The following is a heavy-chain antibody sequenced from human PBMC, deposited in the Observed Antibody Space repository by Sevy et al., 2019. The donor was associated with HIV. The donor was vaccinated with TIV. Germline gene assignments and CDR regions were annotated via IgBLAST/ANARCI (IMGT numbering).Heavy chain of an antibody. CDR3: AHGTFGRFES. D-gene: IGHD3-16*01. CDR1: GFTFSANW. V-gene: IGHV3-7*01. J-gene: IGHJ4*02. Sequence: GGSLRLSCAASGFTFSANWMNWVRQAPGKGLEWVANIKADGSDKHYVDSVEGRFTISRGNAKNLLFLQMNSLRVEDTAVYYCAHGTFGRFESWGPGTLVTVSS. CDR2: IKADGSDK.